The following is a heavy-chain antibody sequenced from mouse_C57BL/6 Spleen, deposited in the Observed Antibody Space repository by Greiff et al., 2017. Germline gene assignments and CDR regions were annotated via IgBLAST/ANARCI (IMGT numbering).Heavy chain of an antibody. D-gene: IGHD1-1*01. CDR2: INYDGSST. CDR1: GFTFSDYY. J-gene: IGHJ1*03. Sequence: EVKLMESEGGLVQPGSSMKLSCTASGFTFSDYYMAWVRQVPEKGLEWVANINYDGSSTYYLDSLKSRFIISRDNAKNILYLQMSSLKSEDTATYYCARAGDYDGSSYVWYFDVWGTGTTVTVSS. V-gene: IGHV5-16*01. CDR3: ARAGDYDGSSYVWYFDV.